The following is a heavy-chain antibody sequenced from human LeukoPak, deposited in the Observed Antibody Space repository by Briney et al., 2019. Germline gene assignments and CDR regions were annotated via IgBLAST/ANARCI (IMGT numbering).Heavy chain of an antibody. V-gene: IGHV3-33*01. D-gene: IGHD1-26*01. CDR1: GFTLSTHG. Sequence: GGSLRLSCAVSGFTLSTHGMHWVRQAPGKGLEWVAGMWYDGSREDYADSVKGRFTISRDMSKNTLNLQMNSLRVEDTAMFYCARDLSFGSLDFRGQGTLVTVSS. CDR2: MWYDGSRE. CDR3: ARDLSFGSLDF. J-gene: IGHJ4*02.